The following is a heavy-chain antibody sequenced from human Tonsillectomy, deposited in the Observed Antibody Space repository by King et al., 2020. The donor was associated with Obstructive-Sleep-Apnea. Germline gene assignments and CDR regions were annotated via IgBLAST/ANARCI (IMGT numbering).Heavy chain of an antibody. V-gene: IGHV3-30*04. CDR3: ARETEIVVINVQFDY. J-gene: IGHJ4*02. CDR1: GFTFSSYA. D-gene: IGHD3-22*01. CDR2: ISYDGSNK. Sequence: VQLVESGGGVVQPGRSLRLSCAASGFTFSSYAMHWVRQAPGKGLEWVAVISYDGSNKYYADSVKGRFTISRDNSKNTLYLQMNSLRAEDTAVYYCARETEIVVINVQFDYWGQGTLVTVSS.